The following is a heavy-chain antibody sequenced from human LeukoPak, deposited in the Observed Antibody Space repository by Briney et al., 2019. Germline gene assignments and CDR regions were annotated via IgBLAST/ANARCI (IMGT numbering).Heavy chain of an antibody. V-gene: IGHV3-7*05. CDR1: GFTFSNYW. CDR3: DRDKPVRNSYGSVFDY. J-gene: IGHJ4*02. Sequence: PGGSLRLSCAASGFTFSNYWMSWVRQAPGKGLEWVANIKEDGSEKYYVDSVKGRFSISRDNAKNSVYLQMNSLRAEDTAVYYCDRDKPVRNSYGSVFDYWGQGTLVTVSS. D-gene: IGHD5-18*01. CDR2: IKEDGSEK.